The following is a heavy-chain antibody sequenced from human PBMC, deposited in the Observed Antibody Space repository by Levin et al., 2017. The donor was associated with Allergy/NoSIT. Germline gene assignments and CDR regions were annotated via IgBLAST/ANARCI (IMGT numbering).Heavy chain of an antibody. D-gene: IGHD4-23*01. CDR1: GGSVSRSDYY. J-gene: IGHJ5*01. Sequence: SETLSLTCTVSGGSVSRSDYYWTWIRQPPGKGLEWIVYIYYTGSAHYNPSLNSRVTISVDTSKNQFSLKLTSVTAADTAVYYCARAFGGNSWRRAWFDYWGQGTLVTVSS. V-gene: IGHV4-61*08. CDR2: IYYTGSA. CDR3: ARAFGGNSWRRAWFDY.